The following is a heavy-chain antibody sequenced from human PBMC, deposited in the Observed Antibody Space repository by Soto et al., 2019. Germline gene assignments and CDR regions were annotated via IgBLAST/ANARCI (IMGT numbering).Heavy chain of an antibody. V-gene: IGHV2-5*02. CDR1: GFSLSTTGVG. D-gene: IGHD3-10*01. CDR2: IYWDNDK. Sequence: QITLKESGPTLVKPTQPLTLTCSFSGFSLSTTGVGVGWIRQSPGKALEWLAIIYWDNDKRYSPSLKSRVTITKDTSKNQVVLTVTSMDPVDTGTYYCARSLWFGELHWGQGALVTVSS. J-gene: IGHJ4*02. CDR3: ARSLWFGELH.